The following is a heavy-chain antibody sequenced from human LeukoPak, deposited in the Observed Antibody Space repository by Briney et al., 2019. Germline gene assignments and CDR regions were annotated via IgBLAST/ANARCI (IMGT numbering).Heavy chain of an antibody. D-gene: IGHD4-17*01. CDR3: AKVPYGDYSDY. CDR2: IRYDGSSK. Sequence: GGSLRLSCAASGFTFSSYGMHWVRQAPGKGLEWVAFIRYDGSSKYYADPVKGRFTISRDNSKNTLYLQMNSLRAEDTAVYYCAKVPYGDYSDYWGQGTLVTVSS. V-gene: IGHV3-30*02. CDR1: GFTFSSYG. J-gene: IGHJ4*02.